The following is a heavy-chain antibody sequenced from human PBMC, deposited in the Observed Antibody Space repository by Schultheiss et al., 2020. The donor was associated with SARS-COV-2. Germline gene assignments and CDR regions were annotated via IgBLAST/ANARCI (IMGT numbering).Heavy chain of an antibody. CDR1: GYTFTSYG. V-gene: IGHV1-2*04. Sequence: ASVKVSCKASGYTFTSYGISWVRQAPGQGLEWMGWINPNSGGTNYAQKFQGWVTMTRDTSISTAYMELSRLRSDDTAVYYCAREPILAAGYYYYGMDVWGQGTTVTVSS. CDR2: INPNSGGT. J-gene: IGHJ6*02. CDR3: AREPILAAGYYYYGMDV. D-gene: IGHD2-15*01.